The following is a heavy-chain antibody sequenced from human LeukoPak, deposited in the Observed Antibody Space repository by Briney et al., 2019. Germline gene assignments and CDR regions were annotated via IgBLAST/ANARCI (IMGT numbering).Heavy chain of an antibody. CDR1: GFTFSSYG. J-gene: IGHJ6*01. Sequence: GGSLRLSCAASGFTFSSYGMHWVRQAPGKGLEWVAVIWYDGSNKYYADSVKGRFTISRDNSKNTLYLQMNSLRAEDTAVYYCAGDGIAMVRGVSFDYGMDVWGKGATVTVCS. CDR3: AGDGIAMVRGVSFDYGMDV. D-gene: IGHD3-10*01. V-gene: IGHV3-33*01. CDR2: IWYDGSNK.